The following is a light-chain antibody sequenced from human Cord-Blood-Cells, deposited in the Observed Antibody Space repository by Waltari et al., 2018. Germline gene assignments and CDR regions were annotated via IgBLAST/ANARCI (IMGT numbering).Light chain of an antibody. CDR2: DVS. Sequence: QSALTQPRSVSGSPGQSVTISCTETSSDVGGYNYVSWYQQHPGKAPKLMIYDVSKRPSGVPDRFSGSKSGNTASLTISGLQAEDEADYYCCSYAGSYFYVFGTGTKVTVL. CDR1: SSDVGGYNY. CDR3: CSYAGSYFYV. J-gene: IGLJ1*01. V-gene: IGLV2-11*01.